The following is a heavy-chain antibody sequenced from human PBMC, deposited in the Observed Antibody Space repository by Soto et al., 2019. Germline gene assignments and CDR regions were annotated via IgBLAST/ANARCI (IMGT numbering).Heavy chain of an antibody. CDR1: GFTFSSYS. J-gene: IGHJ4*01. CDR3: AKDYPRPAGQNFFDQ. V-gene: IGHV3-48*01. D-gene: IGHD6-13*01. Sequence: GGSLRLSCAASGFTFSSYSMNWVRQAPGKGLEWVSYISSSSTTKYYADSVKGRFTVSRDISKNTLYLHMNSLRAEDTAVYYCAKDYPRPAGQNFFDQWGHGTLVTVSS. CDR2: ISSSSTTK.